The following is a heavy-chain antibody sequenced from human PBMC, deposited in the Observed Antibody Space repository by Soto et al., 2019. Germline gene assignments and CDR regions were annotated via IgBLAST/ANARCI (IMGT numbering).Heavy chain of an antibody. D-gene: IGHD3-22*01. CDR1: GASINDNDYY. J-gene: IGHJ2*01. CDR2: VYYSGST. V-gene: IGHV4-30-4*01. Sequence: PSETLSLTCTVSGASINDNDYYWSWIRQTPGKGLEWIGYVYYSGSTDYIPSLKSRLSMSIDKSQNQFTLKLNSVTAADTATYYCARMSYFYDKWYFDLWGRGTLVTVSS. CDR3: ARMSYFYDKWYFDL.